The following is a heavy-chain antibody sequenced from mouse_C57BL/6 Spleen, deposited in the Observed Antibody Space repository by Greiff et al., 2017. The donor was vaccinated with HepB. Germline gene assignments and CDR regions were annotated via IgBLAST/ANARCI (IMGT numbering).Heavy chain of an antibody. D-gene: IGHD1-1*01. V-gene: IGHV5-17*01. Sequence: EVQLVESGGGLVKPGGSLKLSCAASGFTFSDYGMHWVRQAPEKGLEWVAYISIGSSTISYADTVKGRFTISRDTAKNTLFLQMHSLRAEDTAMYYCARRYYYGSRYYAMDYWGQGTSVTVSS. J-gene: IGHJ4*01. CDR3: ARRYYYGSRYYAMDY. CDR2: ISIGSSTI. CDR1: GFTFSDYG.